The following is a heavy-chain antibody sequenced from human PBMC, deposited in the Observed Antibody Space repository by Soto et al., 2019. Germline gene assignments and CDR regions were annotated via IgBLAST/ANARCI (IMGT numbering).Heavy chain of an antibody. CDR3: ARVGDSSSSGYYYYGMDV. CDR1: GGSISSGGYY. V-gene: IGHV4-31*03. J-gene: IGHJ6*02. D-gene: IGHD6-6*01. CDR2: IYYSGST. Sequence: SETLSLTCTVSGGSISSGGYYWSWIRQHPGKGLEWIGYIYYSGSTYYNPSLKSRVTISVDTSKNQFSLKLSSVTAADTAVYYCARVGDSSSSGYYYYGMDVWGQGTTVTVSS.